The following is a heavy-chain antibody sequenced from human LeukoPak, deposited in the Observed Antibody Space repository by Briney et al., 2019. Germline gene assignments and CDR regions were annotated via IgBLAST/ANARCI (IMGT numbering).Heavy chain of an antibody. V-gene: IGHV3-33*01. CDR2: IWYDGSNK. J-gene: IGHJ4*02. CDR3: ARDLGLRLDS. D-gene: IGHD3-16*01. Sequence: GGSLRLSCAASGFTFSSYGMHWVRQAPGKGLEWVAVIWYDGSNKYYADSVKGRFTISRDNSKNTLYLQMNSLRAEDTAVYFCARDLGLRLDSWGQGTLLTVSS. CDR1: GFTFSSYG.